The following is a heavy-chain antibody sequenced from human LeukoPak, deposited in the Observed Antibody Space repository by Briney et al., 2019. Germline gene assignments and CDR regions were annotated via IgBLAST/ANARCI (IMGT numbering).Heavy chain of an antibody. CDR1: GLTFSSHA. Sequence: GGSLRLSCAASGLTFSSHAMSWVRQAPGKGLEWVSAIDISGGKTYYADSVKGRFTISRDNSKNTLYLQMNSLRAEDTAVYYCAIRWDSSGWYYFDYWGQGTLVTVSS. V-gene: IGHV3-23*01. D-gene: IGHD6-19*01. CDR2: IDISGGKT. J-gene: IGHJ4*02. CDR3: AIRWDSSGWYYFDY.